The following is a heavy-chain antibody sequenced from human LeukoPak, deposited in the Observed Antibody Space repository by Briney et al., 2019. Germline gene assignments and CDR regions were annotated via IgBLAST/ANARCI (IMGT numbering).Heavy chain of an antibody. J-gene: IGHJ4*02. V-gene: IGHV3-9*01. CDR1: GFTFDDYA. CDR3: ATLDY. Sequence: SGRSLRLSCAASGFTFDDYAMHWVRQAPGKGLEWVSGISWNSGSIGYADSVKGRFTISRDNAKNSLYLQMNSLRAEDTAVYYCATLDYWGQGTLVTVSS. CDR2: ISWNSGSI.